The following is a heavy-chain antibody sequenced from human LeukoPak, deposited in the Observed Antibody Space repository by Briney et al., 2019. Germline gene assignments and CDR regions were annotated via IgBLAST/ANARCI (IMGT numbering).Heavy chain of an antibody. D-gene: IGHD2-2*02. CDR2: INPSGGST. CDR3: ARAQPAAITASHAFDI. V-gene: IGHV1-46*01. J-gene: IGHJ3*02. Sequence: GASVKVSCKASGYTFTSYYMHWVRQAPGQGLEWMGIINPSGGSTSYAQKFQGRVTITTDESTSTAYMELSSLRSEDTAVYYCARAQPAAITASHAFDIWGQGTMVTVSS. CDR1: GYTFTSYY.